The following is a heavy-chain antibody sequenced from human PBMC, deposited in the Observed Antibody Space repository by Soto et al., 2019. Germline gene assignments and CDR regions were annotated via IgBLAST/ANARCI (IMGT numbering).Heavy chain of an antibody. J-gene: IGHJ4*02. CDR3: SRAFCVAAAGPFDY. CDR2: IYYSGST. Sequence: PSETLSLTCTVSGGSISSGVYYWSWIRQHPGKGLEWTGYIYYSGSTYYNPSLKSRVTISVDTSKNQFSLKLSSVTAADTAVYYCSRAFCVAAAGPFDYWGQGTLVTGSS. D-gene: IGHD6-13*01. CDR1: GGSISSGVYY. V-gene: IGHV4-31*03.